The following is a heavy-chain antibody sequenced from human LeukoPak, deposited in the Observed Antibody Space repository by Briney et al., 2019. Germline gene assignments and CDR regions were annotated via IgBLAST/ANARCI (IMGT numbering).Heavy chain of an antibody. CDR3: VRGEILLWFGEPFHY. CDR2: TYYRSKWYN. D-gene: IGHD3-10*01. CDR1: GDNVSSNTAA. V-gene: IGHV6-1*01. Sequence: LQTLSLTCAISGDNVSSNTAAWNWIRQSPSRGLEWLGRTYYRSKWYNDYAVSVKSRIIINADTSRNQFSLQLNPVTPEDTAVYYRVRGEILLWFGEPFHYWGQGTLVTVSS. J-gene: IGHJ4*02.